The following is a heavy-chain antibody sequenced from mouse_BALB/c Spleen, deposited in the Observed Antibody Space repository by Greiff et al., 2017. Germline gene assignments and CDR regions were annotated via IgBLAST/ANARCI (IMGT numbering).Heavy chain of an antibody. Sequence: EVQVVESGGGLVQPGGSRKLSCAASGFTFSSFGMHWVRQAPEKGLEWVAYISSGSSTIYYAATVKGRFTISRDNPKNTLFLQMTSLRSEDTAMYYCARSPLLRGDWYFDVWGAGTTVTVSS. CDR3: ARSPLLRGDWYFDV. CDR1: GFTFSSFG. V-gene: IGHV5-17*02. CDR2: ISSGSSTI. D-gene: IGHD1-2*01. J-gene: IGHJ1*01.